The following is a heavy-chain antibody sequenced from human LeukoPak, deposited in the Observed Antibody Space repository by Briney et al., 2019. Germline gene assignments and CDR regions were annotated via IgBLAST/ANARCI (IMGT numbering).Heavy chain of an antibody. D-gene: IGHD3-22*01. J-gene: IGHJ4*02. V-gene: IGHV1-2*02. CDR2: INPRSGGA. CDR3: ARAGTFYYDTSIDYYDY. Sequence: ASVKVSCKASGYTFTSYDINWVRQATGQGLEWMGWINPRSGGADYAQKFQGRVTMTRDTAISTAYMELSSLRSGDTAVYYCARAGTFYYDTSIDYYDYWGQGTLVTVSS. CDR1: GYTFTSYD.